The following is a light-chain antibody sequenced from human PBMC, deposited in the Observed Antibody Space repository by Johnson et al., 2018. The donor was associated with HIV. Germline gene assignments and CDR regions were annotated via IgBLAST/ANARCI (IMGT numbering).Light chain of an antibody. CDR1: SSNIGNNF. CDR3: GTWDGALSGGGV. CDR2: DNN. V-gene: IGLV1-51*01. J-gene: IGLJ1*01. Sequence: QSVLTQPPSVSAAPGQKVTISCSGSSSNIGNNFVSWYQQLPGTAPKLLIYDNNKRPSGIPDRFSGSKSGTSATLGITGLQTGDEADYYCGTWDGALSGGGVFGTGTRATVL.